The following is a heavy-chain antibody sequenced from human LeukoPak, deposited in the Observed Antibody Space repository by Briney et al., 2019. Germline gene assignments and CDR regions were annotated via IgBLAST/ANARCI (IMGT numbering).Heavy chain of an antibody. J-gene: IGHJ6*03. CDR3: ARCGASSSWPYYYYYYMDV. CDR1: LGSISSYD. CDR2: IYTSGGA. V-gene: IGHV4-4*07. D-gene: IGHD6-13*01. Sequence: LETLSLTCTVSLGSISSYDWSWIRQPAGEGLERIGRIYTSGGANYNPSLKGRGTMSVDTSNNQFSLKLSSVTAGDTAVYYCARCGASSSWPYYYYYYMDVWGKGTTVTVSS.